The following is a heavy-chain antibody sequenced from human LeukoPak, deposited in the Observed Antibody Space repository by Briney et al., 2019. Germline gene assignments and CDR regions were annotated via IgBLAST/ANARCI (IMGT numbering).Heavy chain of an antibody. CDR3: AKVGVDIVGVVAALHFDY. D-gene: IGHD2-15*01. CDR2: ISGSGSST. V-gene: IGHV3-23*01. Sequence: PGGSLRLSCAASGFTFSNYAMTWVRQAPGKGLEWVSVISGSGSSTYYADSVKGRFTISRDSSMNTLYLQMNSLRAEDTAVYYCAKVGVDIVGVVAALHFDYWGQGTQVTVSS. CDR1: GFTFSNYA. J-gene: IGHJ4*02.